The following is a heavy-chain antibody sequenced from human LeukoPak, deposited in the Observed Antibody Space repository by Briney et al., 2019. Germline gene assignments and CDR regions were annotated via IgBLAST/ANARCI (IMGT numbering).Heavy chain of an antibody. CDR3: ARVRGYSYGYDY. Sequence: GGSLRLSCAASGFIFSNYWMTWVRQAPGKGLEWVANIKQDESEKYYVDSVKGRFTISRDNSKNTLYLQMGSLRAEDMAVYYCARVRGYSYGYDYWGQGTLVTVSS. CDR2: IKQDESEK. J-gene: IGHJ4*02. V-gene: IGHV3-7*02. CDR1: GFIFSNYW. D-gene: IGHD5-18*01.